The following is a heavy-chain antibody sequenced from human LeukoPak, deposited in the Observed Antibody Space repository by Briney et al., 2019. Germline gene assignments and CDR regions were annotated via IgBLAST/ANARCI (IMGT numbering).Heavy chain of an antibody. J-gene: IGHJ5*02. CDR3: ARDLGPAMIIVSTSHWFDP. CDR2: INTNTGNP. V-gene: IGHV7-4-1*02. Sequence: ASVKVSCKASGGTFSSYAISWVRQAPGQGLEWMGWINTNTGNPTYAQGFTGRFVFSLDTSVSTAYLQITSLKAEDTAVYYCARDLGPAMIIVSTSHWFDPWGQRTLVTVSS. CDR1: GGTFSSYA. D-gene: IGHD3-22*01.